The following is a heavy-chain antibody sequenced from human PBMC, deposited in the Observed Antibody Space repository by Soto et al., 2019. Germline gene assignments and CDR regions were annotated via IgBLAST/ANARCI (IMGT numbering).Heavy chain of an antibody. J-gene: IGHJ3*02. D-gene: IGHD1-26*01. V-gene: IGHV3-13*01. CDR1: GFTFSSYD. Sequence: GGSLRLSCAASGFTFSSYDMHWVRQATGKGLEWVSAIGTAGDTYYPGSVKGRFTISRENAKNSLYLQMNSLRAEDTAVYYCARFRRDYGSHDAFDIWGQGTMVTVSS. CDR2: IGTAGDT. CDR3: ARFRRDYGSHDAFDI.